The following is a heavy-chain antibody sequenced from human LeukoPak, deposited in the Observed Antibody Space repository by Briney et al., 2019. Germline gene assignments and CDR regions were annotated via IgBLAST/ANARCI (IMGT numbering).Heavy chain of an antibody. CDR1: GYTFTNYW. J-gene: IGHJ4*02. CDR3: ARQRATTLVRGDMAPDF. V-gene: IGHV5-51*01. D-gene: IGHD3-10*01. Sequence: GEALKISCKGSGYTFTNYWIGWVRQMPGEGLEGMGIIYPGDSDTRYGPSFQGQVTISADKSISTAYLQWSNLKASDTAMYYCARQRATTLVRGDMAPDFWGQGTLVTVSS. CDR2: IYPGDSDT.